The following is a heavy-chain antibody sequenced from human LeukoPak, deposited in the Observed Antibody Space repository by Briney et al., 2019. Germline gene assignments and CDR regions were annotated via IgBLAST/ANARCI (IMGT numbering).Heavy chain of an antibody. CDR1: GFTFSSFW. Sequence: GGSLRLSCAASGFTFSSFWMGWVRQAPGKGLEWVASIKYDESEKHYVDSVKGRFTASRDNAKNSLYLQMNNLRAEDTAVYFCARITTNGYFEYWGQGTLVTVSS. J-gene: IGHJ4*02. D-gene: IGHD1-1*01. V-gene: IGHV3-7*01. CDR3: ARITTNGYFEY. CDR2: IKYDESEK.